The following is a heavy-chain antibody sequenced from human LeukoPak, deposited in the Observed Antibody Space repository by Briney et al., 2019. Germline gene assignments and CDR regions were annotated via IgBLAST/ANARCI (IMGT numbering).Heavy chain of an antibody. CDR1: GYTFTSYY. CDR3: ARDRQYYYDSSGYYASAFDI. CDR2: INPSGGST. J-gene: IGHJ3*02. D-gene: IGHD3-22*01. V-gene: IGHV1-46*01. Sequence: ASVKVSCKASGYTFTSYYMHWVRQAPGQGLEWMGIINPSGGSTSYAQKFQGRVTMTRDTPTSTVYMELSSLRSVDTAVYYCARDRQYYYDSSGYYASAFDIWGQGTMVTVSS.